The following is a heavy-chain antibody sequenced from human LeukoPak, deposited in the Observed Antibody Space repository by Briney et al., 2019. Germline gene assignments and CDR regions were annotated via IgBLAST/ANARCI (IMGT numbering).Heavy chain of an antibody. V-gene: IGHV3-21*01. Sequence: PGGSLRLSCAASGFTFSSYSITWVRQAPGKGLEWVSSISSSSSYIYYADSVKGRFTISRDNAKNSLYLQMNSLRAEDTAVYYCARGLGYCSSTSCYTPSSFGYWGQGTLVTVSS. J-gene: IGHJ4*02. CDR1: GFTFSSYS. CDR2: ISSSSSYI. CDR3: ARGLGYCSSTSCYTPSSFGY. D-gene: IGHD2-2*02.